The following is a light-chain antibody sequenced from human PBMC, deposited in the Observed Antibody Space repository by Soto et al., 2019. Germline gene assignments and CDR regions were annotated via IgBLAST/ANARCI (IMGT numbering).Light chain of an antibody. CDR2: WAS. CDR3: QQYYSLPLT. J-gene: IGKJ4*01. V-gene: IGKV4-1*01. Sequence: DIVMTQSPDSLAVSLGERATINCKSSQSVFYSSNNKNYLTWYQQKPGQPPKLLIHWASTRDSGVPDRFSGSGSETDFTLTISSLHAEDVAVYYCQQYYSLPLTFGGGTKVEIK. CDR1: QSVFYSSNNKNY.